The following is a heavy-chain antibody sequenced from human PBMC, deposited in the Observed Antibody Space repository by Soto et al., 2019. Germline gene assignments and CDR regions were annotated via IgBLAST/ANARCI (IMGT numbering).Heavy chain of an antibody. CDR3: AXXRPPGNWFDP. CDR2: VYYSGTT. Sequence: QLQLQESGPGLVKPSETLSLTCIVSGGSIISSSYYWVWIRQPPGKGLEWIGDVYYSGTTHYIPSLKXRVTXSVXTSKNQXSLRLSSVTAADTAVXYXAXXRPPGNWFDPWGQGTLVTVSS. J-gene: IGHJ5*02. V-gene: IGHV4-39*01. CDR1: GGSIISSSYY.